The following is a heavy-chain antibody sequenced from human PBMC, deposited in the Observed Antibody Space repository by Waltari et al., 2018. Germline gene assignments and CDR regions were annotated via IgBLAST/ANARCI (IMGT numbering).Heavy chain of an antibody. D-gene: IGHD6-13*01. CDR2: IYHSGGT. Sequence: QGQLQESGPVLVKPSETLSLTCAVSGYSISSGYYWGWIRQPPGKGLEWIGNIYHSGGTPYNPSLKSRVTISVDTSKNQFSLKLSSVTAADTAVYYCARRAAITAAGPTYYMDVWGKGTTVTVSS. J-gene: IGHJ6*03. V-gene: IGHV4-38-2*01. CDR3: ARRAAITAAGPTYYMDV. CDR1: GYSISSGYY.